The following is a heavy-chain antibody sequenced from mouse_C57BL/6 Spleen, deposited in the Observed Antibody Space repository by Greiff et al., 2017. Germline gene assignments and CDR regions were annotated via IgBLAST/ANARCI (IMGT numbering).Heavy chain of an antibody. J-gene: IGHJ4*01. CDR3: ARGPYYGNYEGAMDY. CDR2: ISYDGSN. V-gene: IGHV3-6*01. Sequence: EVKLMESGPGLVKPSQSLSLTCSVTGYSITSGYYWNWIRQFPGNKLEWMGYISYDGSNNYNQSLKNRISITRDTSKNQFFLKLNSVTTEDTATYYCARGPYYGNYEGAMDYWGQGTSVTVSS. D-gene: IGHD2-10*01. CDR1: GYSITSGYY.